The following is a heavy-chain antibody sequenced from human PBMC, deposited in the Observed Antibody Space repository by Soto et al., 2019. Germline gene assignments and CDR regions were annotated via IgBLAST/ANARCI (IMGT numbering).Heavy chain of an antibody. V-gene: IGHV4-31*03. D-gene: IGHD3-9*01. CDR1: GGSISSGGYY. Sequence: PSETLSLTCTVSGGSISSGGYYWSWIRQHPGKGLEWIGYIYYSGSTYYNPSLKSRVTISVDTSKNQFSLKLSSVTAADTAVYYCARATRLVSPKDWFDPWGQGTLVTVSS. J-gene: IGHJ5*02. CDR2: IYYSGST. CDR3: ARATRLVSPKDWFDP.